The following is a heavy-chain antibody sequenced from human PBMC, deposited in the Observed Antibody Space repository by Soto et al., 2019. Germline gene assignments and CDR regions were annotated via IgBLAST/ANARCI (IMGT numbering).Heavy chain of an antibody. Sequence: ASVKVSCKASGYTLASYDSNWVRQATGQGLEWMGWMNPNSGNTGYAQKFQGRVTMTRNTSISTAYMELSSLRSEDTAVYYCARRGYYDILTGYYTDWYFDLWGRGTLVTVSS. CDR2: MNPNSGNT. D-gene: IGHD3-9*01. CDR1: GYTLASYD. J-gene: IGHJ2*01. CDR3: ARRGYYDILTGYYTDWYFDL. V-gene: IGHV1-8*01.